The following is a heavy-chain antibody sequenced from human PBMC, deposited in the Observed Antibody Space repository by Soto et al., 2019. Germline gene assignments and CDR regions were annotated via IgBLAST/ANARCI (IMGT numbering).Heavy chain of an antibody. D-gene: IGHD1-26*01. J-gene: IGHJ2*01. V-gene: IGHV3-74*01. CDR2: INGDGRST. CDR3: ASLGGTSRLWYVDL. Sequence: EVQLVESGGGLVQPGGSLRISCADSGFTFSKYWMYWVRQAPGKGLVWVSRINGDGRSTTYADSVKGRFTISRDNANNALHLQMNSLLAENPAPYSFASLGGTSRLWYVDLWVRGTLVTVSS. CDR1: GFTFSKYW.